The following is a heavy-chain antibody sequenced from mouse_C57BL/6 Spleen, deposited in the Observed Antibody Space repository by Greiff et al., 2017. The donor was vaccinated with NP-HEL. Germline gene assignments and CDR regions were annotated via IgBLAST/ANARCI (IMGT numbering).Heavy chain of an antibody. CDR2: IYPGGGYT. Sequence: QVQLKESGAELVRPGTSVKMSCKASGYTFTNYWIGWAKQRPGHGLEWIGDIYPGGGYTNYNEKFKGKATLTADKSSSTAYMQFSSLTSEDSAIYYCARLDYHAMDYWGQGTSVTVSS. CDR3: ARLDYHAMDY. V-gene: IGHV1-63*01. D-gene: IGHD1-1*02. CDR1: GYTFTNYW. J-gene: IGHJ4*01.